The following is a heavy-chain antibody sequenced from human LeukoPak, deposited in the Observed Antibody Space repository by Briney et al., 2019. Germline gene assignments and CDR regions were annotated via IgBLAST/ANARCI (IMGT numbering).Heavy chain of an antibody. V-gene: IGHV4-34*01. Sequence: SETLSLTRAVYGGSFSGYYWSWIRQPPGKGLEWIGEINHSGSTNYNPSLKSRVTISVDTSKNQFSLKLSSVTAADTAVYYCARVPQSRRITMVRDPSPIDYWGQGTLVTVSS. CDR2: INHSGST. J-gene: IGHJ4*02. CDR1: GGSFSGYY. D-gene: IGHD3-10*01. CDR3: ARVPQSRRITMVRDPSPIDY.